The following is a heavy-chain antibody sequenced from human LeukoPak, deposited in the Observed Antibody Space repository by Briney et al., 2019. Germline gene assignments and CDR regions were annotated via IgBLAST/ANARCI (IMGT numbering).Heavy chain of an antibody. D-gene: IGHD6-13*01. CDR1: GGSFSGYY. Sequence: SETLSLTCAVSGGSFSGYYWNWIRQPPGKGLEWIGEINHSGSTNYNPSLKSRVTISVDTSQKQSSLRLSSVTAADTAVYHCARGRYLTTWGGAAAGFLDYWGQGTLVTVST. CDR2: INHSGST. V-gene: IGHV4-34*01. J-gene: IGHJ4*02. CDR3: ARGRYLTTWGGAAAGFLDY.